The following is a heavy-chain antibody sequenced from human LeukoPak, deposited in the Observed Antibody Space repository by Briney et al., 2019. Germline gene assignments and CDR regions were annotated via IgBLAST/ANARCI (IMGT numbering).Heavy chain of an antibody. V-gene: IGHV4-4*09. CDR1: GASMDGYF. D-gene: IGHD6-19*01. Sequence: SETLSLTYTVSGASMDGYFWSWIRQPPGKGLEWIGFIYSGGDTSHRPSLRSRLTIAVDTSKSQFSLKLYSVTAADTAVYYCARAGGSGWYGKLDPWGQGTLVTVSS. CDR2: IYSGGDT. J-gene: IGHJ5*02. CDR3: ARAGGSGWYGKLDP.